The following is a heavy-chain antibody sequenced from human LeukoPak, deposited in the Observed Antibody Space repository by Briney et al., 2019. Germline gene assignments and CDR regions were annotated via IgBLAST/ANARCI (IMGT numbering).Heavy chain of an antibody. CDR2: IYYSGST. D-gene: IGHD6-13*01. CDR3: ARVAYSSSWSRYYYGMDV. Sequence: SETLSLTCTVSGGSISSYYWSWIRQPPGKGLEWIGYIYYSGSTNYNPSLKSRVTISVDTSKNQFSLKLSSVTAAGTAVYYCARVAYSSSWSRYYYGMDVWGQGTTVTVSS. V-gene: IGHV4-59*01. J-gene: IGHJ6*02. CDR1: GGSISSYY.